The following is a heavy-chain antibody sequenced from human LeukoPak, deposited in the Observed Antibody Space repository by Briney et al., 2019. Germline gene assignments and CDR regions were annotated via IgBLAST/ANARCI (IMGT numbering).Heavy chain of an antibody. CDR3: AKVGARQYSSSYLSWWFDL. V-gene: IGHV1-8*03. D-gene: IGHD6-6*01. CDR2: MNPNSGNT. J-gene: IGHJ2*01. Sequence: ASVKVSCKASGYTFTSYDINWVRQATGQGLEWMGWMNPNSGNTGYAQKFQGRVTITRNTSISTAYMELSSLRSEDTAVYYCAKVGARQYSSSYLSWWFDLWGRGTLVTVSS. CDR1: GYTFTSYD.